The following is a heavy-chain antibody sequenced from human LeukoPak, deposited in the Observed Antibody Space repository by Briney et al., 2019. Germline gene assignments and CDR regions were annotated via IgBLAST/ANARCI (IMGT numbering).Heavy chain of an antibody. V-gene: IGHV3-30*03. Sequence: AGGSLRLSCAASGFTFSSYGMHWVRQAPGKGLEWVATMSYDGSIEYYGDSVKGRFTISRDNSKNTLYLQMNSLRAEDTAVYYCASRYCSGGSCYCDGYWGQGTLVTVSS. CDR2: MSYDGSIE. CDR3: ASRYCSGGSCYCDGY. J-gene: IGHJ4*02. D-gene: IGHD2-15*01. CDR1: GFTFSSYG.